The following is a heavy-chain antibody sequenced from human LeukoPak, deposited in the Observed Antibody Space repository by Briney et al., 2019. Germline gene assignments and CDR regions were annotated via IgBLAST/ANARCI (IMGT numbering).Heavy chain of an antibody. J-gene: IGHJ4*02. V-gene: IGHV3-23*01. D-gene: IGHD2-15*01. CDR2: ITGSGGDT. CDR3: AKGTEGYCSGTICYPFDY. CDR1: GFTFSSYA. Sequence: GGSLRLSCAASGFTFSSYAMNWVRQVPGKGLEWVSSITGSGGDTYFVDSVKGRFTISRDNSKNTLYLQLNSLRAEDTAVYYCAKGTEGYCSGTICYPFDYWGRGTLVTVSS.